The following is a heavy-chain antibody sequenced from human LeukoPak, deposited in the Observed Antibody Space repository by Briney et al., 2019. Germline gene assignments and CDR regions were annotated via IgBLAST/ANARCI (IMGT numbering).Heavy chain of an antibody. CDR3: ARLPGGDSSSVGAFDI. CDR1: GGSISTYY. CDR2: IYTSGST. V-gene: IGHV4-4*07. Sequence: PSETLSLTCAVSGGSISTYYWSWIRQPAGKGLEWIGRIYTSGSTNYNPSLKSRVTMSVDTSKNQFSLNLRSVTAADTAAYYCARLPGGDSSSVGAFDIWGQGTMVTVSS. J-gene: IGHJ3*02. D-gene: IGHD2-21*02.